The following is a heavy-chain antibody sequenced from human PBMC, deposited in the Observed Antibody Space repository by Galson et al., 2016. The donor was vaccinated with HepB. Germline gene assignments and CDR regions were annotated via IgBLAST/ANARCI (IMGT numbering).Heavy chain of an antibody. CDR1: GFIVSNNY. Sequence: SLRLSCAASGFIVSNNYMNWVRQAPGKGLEWVSVIYSSGYTYYADSLKGRFTPSRDNSKNKLYLQMNSLRAEDTAVYYCARGHLDGNAASDYLGQGTLVIVSS. V-gene: IGHV3-53*01. D-gene: IGHD5-24*01. CDR2: IYSSGYT. CDR3: ARGHLDGNAASDY. J-gene: IGHJ4*02.